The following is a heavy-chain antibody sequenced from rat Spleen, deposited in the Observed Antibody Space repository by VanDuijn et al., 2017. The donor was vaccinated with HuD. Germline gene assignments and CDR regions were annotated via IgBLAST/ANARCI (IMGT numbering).Heavy chain of an antibody. CDR1: GFTFSNYY. J-gene: IGHJ3*01. CDR3: VRQMLGGFAY. D-gene: IGHD4-3*01. V-gene: IGHV5-25*01. Sequence: EVQLVESGGGLVQPGRSMKLSCAASGFTFSNYYIAWVRQAPTKGLEWVASISTGGGNTYYRDAVKGRFTISRDNAKSTLYRLMDSLRSGDTATYYCVRQMLGGFAYWGQGTLVTVSS. CDR2: ISTGGGNT.